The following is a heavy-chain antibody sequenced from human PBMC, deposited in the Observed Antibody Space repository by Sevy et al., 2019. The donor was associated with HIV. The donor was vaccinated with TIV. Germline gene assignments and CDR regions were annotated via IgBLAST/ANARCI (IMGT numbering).Heavy chain of an antibody. CDR1: GYTLTELS. J-gene: IGHJ6*02. CDR3: ATGPPENDYSNFYYGIDV. V-gene: IGHV1-24*01. D-gene: IGHD4-4*01. CDR2: FDPEDGET. Sequence: ASVKVSCKVSGYTLTELSMHWVRQAPGKGLEWMGGFDPEDGETIYAQKFQGRVTMTEDTSTDTAYMELSSLRSEDTAVYYCATGPPENDYSNFYYGIDVWGQGTTVTVSS.